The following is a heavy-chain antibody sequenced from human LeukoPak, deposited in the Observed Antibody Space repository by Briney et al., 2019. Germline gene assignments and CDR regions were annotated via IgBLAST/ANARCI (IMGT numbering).Heavy chain of an antibody. CDR1: GFTFSSYW. D-gene: IGHD4-17*01. J-gene: IGHJ6*02. V-gene: IGHV3-7*01. CDR3: ARDGDVVDYGDYFYYYGMDV. CDR2: IKQDGSEK. Sequence: GGSLRLSCAASGFTFSSYWMSWVRQAPGKGLEWVANIKQDGSEKYYVDSVKGRFTISRDNAKNSLYLQMNSLRAEDTAVYYCARDGDVVDYGDYFYYYGMDVWGQGTTVTVSS.